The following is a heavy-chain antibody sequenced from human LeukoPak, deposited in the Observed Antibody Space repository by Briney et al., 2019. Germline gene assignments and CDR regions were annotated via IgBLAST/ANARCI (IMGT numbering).Heavy chain of an antibody. D-gene: IGHD3/OR15-3a*01. J-gene: IGHJ4*02. CDR1: GGSIRSYY. CDR3: ARVKGWTTYYFDY. CDR2: IYYSGST. V-gene: IGHV4-59*01. Sequence: SETLSLTCTVSGGSIRSYYWSWIRQPPGKGVERLGYIYYSGSTNYNPSLKSRVTISVDTSKNQFSLKLSSVTAADTAVYYCARVKGWTTYYFDYWGQGTLVTVSS.